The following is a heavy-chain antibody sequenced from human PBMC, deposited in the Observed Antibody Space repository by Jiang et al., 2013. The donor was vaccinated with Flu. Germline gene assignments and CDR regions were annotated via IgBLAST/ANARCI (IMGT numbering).Heavy chain of an antibody. Sequence: PGLVKPSGTLSLTCAVSGGSISSYNWWSWVRQSPGKGLEWIGEIYHSGSTTYNSSLKSRVTISIDKSKNHFSLELRSVTAADTAVYYCARAVPRDTTGYNFGRFDPWGQGTLVTVSS. CDR3: ARAVPRDTTGYNFGRFDP. CDR1: GGSISSYNW. J-gene: IGHJ5*02. V-gene: IGHV4-4*02. D-gene: IGHD3-22*01. CDR2: IYHSGST.